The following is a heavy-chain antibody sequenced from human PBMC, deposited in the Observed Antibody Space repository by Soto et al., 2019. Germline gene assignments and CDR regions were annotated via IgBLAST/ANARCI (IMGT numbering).Heavy chain of an antibody. V-gene: IGHV4-30-2*01. J-gene: IGHJ2*01. Sequence: QLQLQESGSGLVKPSQTLSLTCAVSGGSISSGGYSWSWIRQPPGKGLEWIGYIYHSGSTYSNPSLKSRVTISVDRSKNQYSLKLSFVTAADTAAYYCARASTEDWYFDLWGRGTLVTVSS. CDR2: IYHSGST. D-gene: IGHD4-17*01. CDR1: GGSISSGGYS. CDR3: ARASTEDWYFDL.